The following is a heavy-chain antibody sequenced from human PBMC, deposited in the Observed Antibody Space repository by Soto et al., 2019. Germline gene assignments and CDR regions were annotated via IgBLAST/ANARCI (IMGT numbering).Heavy chain of an antibody. J-gene: IGHJ5*02. CDR1: GFTFSSYA. Sequence: EVQLLESGGGLVQPGGSLRLSCAASGFTFSSYAMSWVRQAPGKGLEWVSAISGSGDSTYYADSVKGRFTISRDNSKNTLYLQMNSLRAEDTAVYYCAKLSESDYALSRNWFDPWGQGTLVTVSS. V-gene: IGHV3-23*01. D-gene: IGHD4-17*01. CDR3: AKLSESDYALSRNWFDP. CDR2: ISGSGDST.